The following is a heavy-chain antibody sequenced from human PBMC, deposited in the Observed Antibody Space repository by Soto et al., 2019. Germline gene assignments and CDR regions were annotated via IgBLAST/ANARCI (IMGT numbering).Heavy chain of an antibody. Sequence: GGSLRLSCAGSGFTFSSYWMSWVRQAPGKGLEWVANIKQDGSEKYYVDSVKGRFTISRDNAKNSLYLQMNSLRAEDTAVYYCASQEQDFDYWGQGTLVTVSS. J-gene: IGHJ4*02. CDR1: GFTFSSYW. CDR3: ASQEQDFDY. CDR2: IKQDGSEK. V-gene: IGHV3-7*01.